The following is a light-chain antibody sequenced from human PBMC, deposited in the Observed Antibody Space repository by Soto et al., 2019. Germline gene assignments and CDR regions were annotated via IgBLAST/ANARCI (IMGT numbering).Light chain of an antibody. CDR1: SSDVGVYNY. CDR3: SSYASTSTPI. CDR2: EVS. Sequence: QSALTQPASVSGSPGQSITISCTGTSSDVGVYNYVSWYQQHPGKPPKLMIYEVSNRPSGVSNRFSASKSGNTASLTISGLQAEDEADYYCSSYASTSTPIFGGGTKLTVL. J-gene: IGLJ2*01. V-gene: IGLV2-14*01.